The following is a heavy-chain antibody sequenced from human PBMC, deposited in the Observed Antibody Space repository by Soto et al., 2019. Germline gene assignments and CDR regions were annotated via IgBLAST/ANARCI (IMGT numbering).Heavy chain of an antibody. D-gene: IGHD7-27*01. CDR2: ISGSGGST. CDR1: GFTFTIFA. CDR3: AKEVSLGSTVDLGY. J-gene: IGHJ4*02. V-gene: IGHV3-23*01. Sequence: EVQLLESGGDLVQPGGSLRLSCAASGFTFTIFAMSWVRQSPGKGLEWVSTISGSGGSTYYADAGKGRFTISRDNSMGTLYLQMKSLRVEDTAIYYCAKEVSLGSTVDLGYWGQGTLVTVSS.